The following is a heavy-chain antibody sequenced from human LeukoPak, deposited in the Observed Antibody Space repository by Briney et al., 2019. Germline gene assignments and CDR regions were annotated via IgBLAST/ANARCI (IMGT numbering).Heavy chain of an antibody. J-gene: IGHJ4*02. CDR1: GGSFGGYY. CDR3: ARGHSSTL. D-gene: IGHD4-11*01. CDR2: INHSGST. V-gene: IGHV4-34*01. Sequence: SETLSLTCAVYGGSFGGYYWSWIRQPPGKVREWIGEINHSGSTNYNPSLRSRVTISVDTSKNQFSLKLSSVPAADTAVYYCARGHSSTLWGQGTLVTVSS.